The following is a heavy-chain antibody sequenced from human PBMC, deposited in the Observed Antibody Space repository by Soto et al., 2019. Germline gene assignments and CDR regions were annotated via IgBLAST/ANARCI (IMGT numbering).Heavy chain of an antibody. V-gene: IGHV4-34*01. D-gene: IGHD4-17*01. Sequence: SETLSLTCAVYGGSFSGYYWSWIRQPPGKGLEWIGEINHSGSTNYNPSLKSRVTISVDTSKNQFSLKLSSVTAADTAVYYCERGGTTVSKGWFDPWGQGTLVTVSS. CDR3: ERGGTTVSKGWFDP. J-gene: IGHJ5*02. CDR2: INHSGST. CDR1: GGSFSGYY.